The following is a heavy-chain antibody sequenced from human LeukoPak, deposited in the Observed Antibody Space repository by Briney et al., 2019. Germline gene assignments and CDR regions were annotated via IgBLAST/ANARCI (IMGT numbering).Heavy chain of an antibody. J-gene: IGHJ6*03. V-gene: IGHV4-61*05. CDR3: ARGEVRVVTQPPYYMDV. D-gene: IGHD3-10*01. Sequence: SETLSLTCTVSGGSISSSSYYWGWIRQPPGKGLEWIGYIYYSGSTNYNPSLKSRVTISVDTSKNQFSLKLSSVTAADTAVYYCARGEVRVVTQPPYYMDVWGKGTTVTVSS. CDR1: GGSISSSSYY. CDR2: IYYSGST.